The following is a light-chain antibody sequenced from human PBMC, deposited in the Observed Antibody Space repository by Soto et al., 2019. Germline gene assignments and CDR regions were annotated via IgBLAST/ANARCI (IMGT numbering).Light chain of an antibody. CDR2: DVS. CDR3: SSYRSSSTLGV. Sequence: QSALTQPASVSRSPGQSITISCTGTSSDVGGYNYVSWYQQHPGKAPKLMIYDVSNRPSGVSNRFSGSKSGNTASLTISGLQAEDEADYYCSSYRSSSTLGVFGTGTKVTVL. J-gene: IGLJ1*01. V-gene: IGLV2-14*01. CDR1: SSDVGGYNY.